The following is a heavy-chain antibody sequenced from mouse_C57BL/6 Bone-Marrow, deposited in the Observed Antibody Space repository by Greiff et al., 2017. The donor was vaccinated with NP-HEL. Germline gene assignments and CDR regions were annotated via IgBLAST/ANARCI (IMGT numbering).Heavy chain of an antibody. J-gene: IGHJ4*01. CDR1: GFTFTDYY. CDR2: IRNKANGYTT. V-gene: IGHV7-3*01. Sequence: EVKLVESGGGLVQPGGSLSLSCAASGFTFTDYYMSWVRQPPGKALEWLGFIRNKANGYTTEYSASVKGRFTISRDNSQSILYLQMNALRAEDSATYYCARGLLRRDYAMDYWGQGTSVTVSS. CDR3: ARGLLRRDYAMDY. D-gene: IGHD2-3*01.